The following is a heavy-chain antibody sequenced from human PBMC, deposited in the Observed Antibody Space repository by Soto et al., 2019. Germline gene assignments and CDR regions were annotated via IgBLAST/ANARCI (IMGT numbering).Heavy chain of an antibody. J-gene: IGHJ6*02. CDR2: IYYSGST. CDR3: ARDRRITIFGSSYYYCGMDV. D-gene: IGHD3-3*01. Sequence: SETLSLTCTVSGGSISSYYWSWIRQPPGKGLEWIGYIYYSGSTNYNPSLKSRVTISVDTSKNQFSLKLSSVTAADTAVYYCARDRRITIFGSSYYYCGMDVWGQGTTVTVSS. V-gene: IGHV4-59*01. CDR1: GGSISSYY.